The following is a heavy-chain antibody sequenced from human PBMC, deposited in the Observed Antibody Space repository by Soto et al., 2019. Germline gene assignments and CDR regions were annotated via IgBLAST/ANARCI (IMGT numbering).Heavy chain of an antibody. CDR2: IWYDGSNK. Sequence: QVQLVESGGGVVQPGRSLRLSCAASGFTFSSYGMHWVRQAPGKGLEWVAVIWYDGSNKYYADSVKGRFTISRDNSKNTLYLQMTSLRAEDTAVYYCARDPLYGDQAGRHNFDYRGQGTLVTVSS. D-gene: IGHD4-17*01. CDR3: ARDPLYGDQAGRHNFDY. V-gene: IGHV3-33*01. CDR1: GFTFSSYG. J-gene: IGHJ4*02.